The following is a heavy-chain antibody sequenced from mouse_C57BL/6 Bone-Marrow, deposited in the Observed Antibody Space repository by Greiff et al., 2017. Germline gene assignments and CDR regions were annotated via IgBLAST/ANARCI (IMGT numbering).Heavy chain of an antibody. J-gene: IGHJ2*01. CDR3: AREGRYFDY. CDR1: GYKFTDYY. CDR2: INPNNGGT. V-gene: IGHV1-26*01. Sequence: EVQLQQSGPELVKPGASVKISCKASGYKFTDYYMNWVKQSHGKSLEWIGDINPNNGGTSYNQKFKGKATLTVDKSSSTAYMELRSLTSEDSAVYYCAREGRYFDYWGQGTTLTVSS.